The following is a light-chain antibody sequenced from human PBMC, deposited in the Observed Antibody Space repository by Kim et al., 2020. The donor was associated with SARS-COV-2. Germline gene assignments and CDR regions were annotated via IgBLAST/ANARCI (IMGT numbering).Light chain of an antibody. J-gene: IGLJ2*01. CDR2: GNS. V-gene: IGLV1-40*01. Sequence: RVTISCTGSSSNIGAGYDVHWYQQLPGPAPKLLIYGNSNRPSGVPDRFSGSKSGTSASLAITGLQAEDEADYYCQSYDSSLSGPVFGGGTQLTVL. CDR1: SSNIGAGYD. CDR3: QSYDSSLSGPV.